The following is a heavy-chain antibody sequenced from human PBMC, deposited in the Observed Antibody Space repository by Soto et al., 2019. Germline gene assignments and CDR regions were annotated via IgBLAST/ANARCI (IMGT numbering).Heavy chain of an antibody. D-gene: IGHD1-26*01. CDR2: ISYDGSNK. V-gene: IGHV3-30-3*01. J-gene: IGHJ4*02. Sequence: QVQLVESGGGVVQPGRSLRLSCAASGFTFSSYAMHWVRQAPGKGLEWVAVISYDGSNKYSADSVKGRFTISRDNSKNTLYLQMNSLRAEDTAVYYCARDREDYWGQGTLVTVSS. CDR1: GFTFSSYA. CDR3: ARDREDY.